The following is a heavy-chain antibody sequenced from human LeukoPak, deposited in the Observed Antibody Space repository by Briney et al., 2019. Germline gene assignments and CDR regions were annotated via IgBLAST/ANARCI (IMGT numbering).Heavy chain of an antibody. CDR1: GFTFSSYR. CDR3: ARDRYFEVAVAGPPYYGMDV. J-gene: IGHJ6*02. V-gene: IGHV3-21*01. Sequence: TGGSLRLSCAASGFTFSSYRMNWVRQAPGKGLEWVSSISSSSSYIYYADSVKGRFTISRDNAKNSLYLQMNSLRAEDTAVYYCARDRYFEVAVAGPPYYGMDVWGQGTTVTVSS. CDR2: ISSSSSYI. D-gene: IGHD6-19*01.